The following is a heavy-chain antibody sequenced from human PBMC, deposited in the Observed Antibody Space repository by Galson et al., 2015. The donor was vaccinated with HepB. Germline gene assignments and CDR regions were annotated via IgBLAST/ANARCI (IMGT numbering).Heavy chain of an antibody. Sequence: QSGAEVKKPGESLKISCKGSGYSFTSYWIGWVRQMPGKGPEWMGIIYPGDSDTRYSPSFQGQVTISADKSISTAYLQWSSLKASDTAMYYCARINYYDSSGYNTDAFDIWGQGTMVTVSS. D-gene: IGHD3-22*01. CDR3: ARINYYDSSGYNTDAFDI. CDR1: GYSFTSYW. J-gene: IGHJ3*02. CDR2: IYPGDSDT. V-gene: IGHV5-51*03.